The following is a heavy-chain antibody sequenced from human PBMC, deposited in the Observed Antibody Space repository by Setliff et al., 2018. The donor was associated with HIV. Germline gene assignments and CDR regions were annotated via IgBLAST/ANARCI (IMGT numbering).Heavy chain of an antibody. V-gene: IGHV4-38-2*01. CDR1: GYSIGSGSF. J-gene: IGHJ4*02. CDR2: IPHNGGT. CDR3: ARSTPSVGYISEH. D-gene: IGHD5-12*01. Sequence: PSETLSLTCAVSGYSIGSGSFWGWIRQPPGKGLEWIATIPHNGGTYYSPSLKSRITISRDTSKNQFSLKLNSVTAADAAVYYCARSTPSVGYISEHWGQGTLVTVSS.